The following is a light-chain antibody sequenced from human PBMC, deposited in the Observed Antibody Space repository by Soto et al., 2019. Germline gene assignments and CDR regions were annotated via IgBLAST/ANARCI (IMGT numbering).Light chain of an antibody. J-gene: IGLJ3*02. CDR2: INSDGSH. CDR1: SGHSTYA. CDR3: QTWGTGIRV. Sequence: QSVLTQSPSASASLGASVTVTCTLSSGHSTYAIAWHQQQPERGPRYLMKINSDGSHNKGDGIPDRFSGSSSGAERYLTISSLQSDDEADYYCQTWGTGIRVFGGGTKLTVL. V-gene: IGLV4-69*01.